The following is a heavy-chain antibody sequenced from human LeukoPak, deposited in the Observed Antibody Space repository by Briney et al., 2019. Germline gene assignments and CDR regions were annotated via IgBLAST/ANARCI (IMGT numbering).Heavy chain of an antibody. D-gene: IGHD1-26*01. V-gene: IGHV4-34*01. CDR1: GGSFSGYY. J-gene: IGHJ2*01. CDR3: ARDRPATENSYFDL. Sequence: SETLSLTCAVYGGSFSGYYWSWIRQPPGEGLEWIGEINHSGSTNYNPSLKSRVTISVDTSKNQFSLKLSSVTAADTAVYYCARDRPATENSYFDLWGRGTLVTVSS. CDR2: INHSGST.